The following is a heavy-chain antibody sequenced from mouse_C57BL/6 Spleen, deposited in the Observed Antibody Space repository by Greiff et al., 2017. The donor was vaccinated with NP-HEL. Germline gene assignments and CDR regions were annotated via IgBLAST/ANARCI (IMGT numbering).Heavy chain of an antibody. CDR2: ISYDGSN. V-gene: IGHV3-6*01. D-gene: IGHD6-1*01. Sequence: EVKLQESGPGLVKPSQSLSLTCSVTGYSITSGYYWNWIRQFPGNKLEWMGYISYDGSNNYNPSLKNRISITRDTSKNQFFLKLNSVTTEDTATYYCARERQNYFDYWGQGTTLTVSS. CDR3: ARERQNYFDY. J-gene: IGHJ2*01. CDR1: GYSITSGYY.